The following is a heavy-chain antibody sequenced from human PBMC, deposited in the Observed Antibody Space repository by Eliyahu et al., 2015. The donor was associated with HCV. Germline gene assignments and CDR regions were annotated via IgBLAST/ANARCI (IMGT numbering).Heavy chain of an antibody. V-gene: IGHV3-66*01. J-gene: IGHJ4*02. Sequence: EVQLVESGGGLVQPGGSLRLSCAASGFTVSSNYMSWVRQAPGKGLEWVSVIYSGGSTYYADSVKGRFTISRDNSKNTLYLQMNSLRAEDTAVYYCARESFQLLYLDYWGQGTLVTVSS. CDR3: ARESFQLLYLDY. CDR2: IYSGGST. D-gene: IGHD2-2*02. CDR1: GFTVSSNY.